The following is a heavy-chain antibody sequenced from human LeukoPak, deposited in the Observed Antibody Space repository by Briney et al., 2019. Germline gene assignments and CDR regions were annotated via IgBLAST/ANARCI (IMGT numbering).Heavy chain of an antibody. V-gene: IGHV4-59*01. Sequence: SETLSLTCTVSGGSISSYYWSWIRQPPGKGLEWIGYIYHTGSTSYNPSLKGRVTISVDTSKNQFSLKLSSVTAADTAVYYCARGLNRNDYGDYGYWGQGTLVTVSS. CDR3: ARGLNRNDYGDYGY. D-gene: IGHD4-17*01. CDR2: IYHTGST. J-gene: IGHJ4*02. CDR1: GGSISSYY.